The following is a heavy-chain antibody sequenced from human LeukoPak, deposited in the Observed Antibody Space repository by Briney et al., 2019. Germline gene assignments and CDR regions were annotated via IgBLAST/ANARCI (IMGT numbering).Heavy chain of an antibody. J-gene: IGHJ3*02. Sequence: SETLSLTCTVSGGSISSSSYYWGWIRQPPGKGLEWIGSIYYSGSTYYNPSLKSRVTISEDTSKNQFSLKLSSVTAADTAVYYCARDGGVGASPDDAFDIWGQGTMVTVSS. V-gene: IGHV4-39*07. D-gene: IGHD1-26*01. CDR1: GGSISSSSYY. CDR3: ARDGGVGASPDDAFDI. CDR2: IYYSGST.